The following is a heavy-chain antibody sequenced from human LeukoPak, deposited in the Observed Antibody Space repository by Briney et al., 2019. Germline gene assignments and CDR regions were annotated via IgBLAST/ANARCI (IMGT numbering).Heavy chain of an antibody. V-gene: IGHV1-69*04. D-gene: IGHD3-22*01. CDR2: IIPILGIA. Sequence: GASVKVSCKASGGTFSSYAISWVRQAPGQGLEWMGRIIPILGIANYAQKFQGRVTITADKSTSPAYMELRSLRSEDTAVYYCARVFDNSGYYYGAFDYWGQGPLVTVSS. CDR3: ARVFDNSGYYYGAFDY. CDR1: GGTFSSYA. J-gene: IGHJ4*02.